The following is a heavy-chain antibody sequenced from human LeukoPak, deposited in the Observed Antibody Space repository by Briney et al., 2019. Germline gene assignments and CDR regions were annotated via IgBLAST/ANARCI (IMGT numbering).Heavy chain of an antibody. CDR1: FXGXY. Sequence: FXGXYMHWVRQAPGQGXEWXGWINPNSGGTNYAQKFQGRVTMTRDTSISTAYMELSRLRSDDTAVYYCAXXXXXXXXXXXXXXYXXXXVWGKGXTXTISS. J-gene: IGHJ6*03. CDR3: AXXXXXXXXXXXXXXYXXXXV. CDR2: INPNSGGT. V-gene: IGHV1-2*02.